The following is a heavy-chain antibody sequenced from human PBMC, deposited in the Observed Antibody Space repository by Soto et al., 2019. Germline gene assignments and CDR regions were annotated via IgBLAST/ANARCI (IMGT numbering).Heavy chain of an antibody. J-gene: IGHJ5*02. CDR3: ARAPQRRGYGRQFFDP. CDR1: GFRFSNYG. Sequence: GGSLRLSCAASGFRFSNYGMHWVRQPPGKGLEWVAVIWDDGSNKYYEDSVKGRFTISRDNSRNILYLELNSLRVEDTAVYYCARAPQRRGYGRQFFDPSVQGTLVTVSS. CDR2: IWDDGSNK. D-gene: IGHD5-12*01. V-gene: IGHV3-33*01.